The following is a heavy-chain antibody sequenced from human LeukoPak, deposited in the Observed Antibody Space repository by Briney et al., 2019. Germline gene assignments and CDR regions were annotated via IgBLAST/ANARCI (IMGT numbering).Heavy chain of an antibody. CDR3: TTPQDYGASGY. Sequence: PGGSLRLSCAASGSTFSNAWMSWVRQAPGKGLEWVGRIKSKTDGGTTDYAAPVKGRFTISRDDSKNTLNLQMNSLKTEDTAVYYCTTPQDYGASGYWGQGTLVTVSS. J-gene: IGHJ4*02. V-gene: IGHV3-15*01. CDR1: GSTFSNAW. D-gene: IGHD4-17*01. CDR2: IKSKTDGGTT.